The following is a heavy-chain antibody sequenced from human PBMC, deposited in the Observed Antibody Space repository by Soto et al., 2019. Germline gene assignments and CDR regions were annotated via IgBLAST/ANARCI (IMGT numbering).Heavy chain of an antibody. J-gene: IGHJ5*02. CDR3: ARVFSDSSSFFNP. CDR2: IYYSGST. CDR1: GAPVSSQSHY. Sequence: SETLSLTCTVSGAPVSSQSHYWSWIRQPQGKGLEWIGYIYYSGSTSYNPSLKSRVTISVDTSKNHFSLKLSSVTASVTALYYCARVFSDSSSFFNPWGQGTLATVS. V-gene: IGHV4-61*03. D-gene: IGHD6-13*01.